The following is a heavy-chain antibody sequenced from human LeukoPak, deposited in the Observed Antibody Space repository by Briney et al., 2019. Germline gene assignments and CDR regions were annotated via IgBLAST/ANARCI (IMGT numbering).Heavy chain of an antibody. CDR2: IYTSGST. CDR1: GGSISSDNYY. J-gene: IGHJ6*03. Sequence: SETLSLXCTVSGGSISSDNYYWSWIRQPAGKGLEWIGRIYTSGSTKYNPSLKSRVTMSVDTSKNQFSLKLSSVTAADTAVYYCARVQRRYDSSGYYYDHYYYYYMDVWGKGATVTVSS. V-gene: IGHV4-61*02. CDR3: ARVQRRYDSSGYYYDHYYYYYMDV. D-gene: IGHD3-22*01.